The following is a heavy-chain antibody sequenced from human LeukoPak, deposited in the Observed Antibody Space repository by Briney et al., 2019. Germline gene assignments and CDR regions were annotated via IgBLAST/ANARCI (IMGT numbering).Heavy chain of an antibody. D-gene: IGHD1-1*01. CDR3: ARSSGPKYYFDY. V-gene: IGHV3-66*01. Sequence: GGSLRLSCAASGFTVSSNYMSWVRQAPGKGLEWVSLIYTSTYYADSVQGGFTISRDNSKNTLYLQMNSLRAEDTAVYYCARSSGPKYYFDYWGQGTLVTVSS. J-gene: IGHJ4*02. CDR2: IYTST. CDR1: GFTVSSNY.